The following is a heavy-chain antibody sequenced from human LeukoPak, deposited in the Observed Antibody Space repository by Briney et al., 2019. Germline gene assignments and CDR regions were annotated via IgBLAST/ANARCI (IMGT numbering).Heavy chain of an antibody. CDR3: ASPPARITIFGVVTPEHYYYYMDV. Sequence: PSETLSLTCTVSGGSISSSSYYWGWIRQPPGKGLEWIGSIYYSGRTYYNPSLKSRVTISVDTSKNQFSLKLSSVTAADTAVYYCASPPARITIFGVVTPEHYYYYMDVWGKGTTVTVSS. CDR2: IYYSGRT. CDR1: GGSISSSSYY. J-gene: IGHJ6*03. D-gene: IGHD3-3*01. V-gene: IGHV4-39*01.